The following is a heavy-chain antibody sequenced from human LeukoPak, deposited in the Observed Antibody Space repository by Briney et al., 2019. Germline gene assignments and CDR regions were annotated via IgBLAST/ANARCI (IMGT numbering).Heavy chain of an antibody. Sequence: QAGGSLRLSCSVSGFTFSSFWMNWVRQAPGKGLEWVAKIKEDGSEKYYVDSVKGRFTVSRDNVRDSLFLQMNSLRVEDTATYYCARLYSAVYYGDAFDKWGQGTMVTVSS. D-gene: IGHD5-12*01. V-gene: IGHV3-7*03. CDR3: ARLYSAVYYGDAFDK. CDR2: IKEDGSEK. CDR1: GFTFSSFW. J-gene: IGHJ3*02.